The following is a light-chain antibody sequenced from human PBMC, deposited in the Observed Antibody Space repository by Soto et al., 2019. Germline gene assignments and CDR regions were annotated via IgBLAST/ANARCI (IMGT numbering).Light chain of an antibody. V-gene: IGLV4-69*01. CDR1: SGHSSYA. J-gene: IGLJ2*01. CDR3: QTWGTGIQV. CDR2: LNSDGSH. Sequence: QSVLTQSPSASASLGASVNLTCTLSSGHSSYAIAWHQQQPEKGPRYLMKLNSDGSHSKGDGIPHRCSGSSAGPERHLTISSLHSDDEADYYCQTWGTGIQVFGGGTKLTVL.